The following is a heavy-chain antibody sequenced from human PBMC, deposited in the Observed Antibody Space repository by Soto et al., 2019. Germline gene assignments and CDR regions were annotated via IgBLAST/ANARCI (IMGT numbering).Heavy chain of an antibody. CDR1: GGSTSDYY. D-gene: IGHD1-1*01. CDR3: AKWNSPLNAYDV. Sequence: QVQVQESGPGLVKPSETLSLTCTVSGGSTSDYYWNWIRQSTGRGLEWIGYIHYTGGNKYTPSLKSRVTMSVDTSRNQFSLKLSSVTAADTAVYYCAKWNSPLNAYDVWGQGTMVTVSS. J-gene: IGHJ3*01. V-gene: IGHV4-59*01. CDR2: IHYTGGN.